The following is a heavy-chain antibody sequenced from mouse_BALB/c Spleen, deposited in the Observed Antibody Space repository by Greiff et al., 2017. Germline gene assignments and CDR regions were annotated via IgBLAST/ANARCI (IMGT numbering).Heavy chain of an antibody. V-gene: IGHV3-2*02. J-gene: IGHJ2*01. CDR3: ARRDYDGFDY. CDR1: GYSITSDYA. CDR2: ISYSGST. Sequence: EVQLHQSGPGLVKPSQSLSLTCTVTGYSITSDYAWNWIRQFPGNKLEWMGYISYSGSTSYNPSLKSRISITRDTSKNQFFLQLNSVTTEDTATYYCARRDYDGFDYWGQGTTLTVSS. D-gene: IGHD2-4*01.